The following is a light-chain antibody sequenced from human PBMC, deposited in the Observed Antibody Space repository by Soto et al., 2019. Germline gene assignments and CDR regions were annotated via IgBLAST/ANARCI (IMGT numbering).Light chain of an antibody. V-gene: IGLV2-8*01. J-gene: IGLJ1*01. CDR2: EVS. Sequence: QSVLTQPPSASGSPGQSVTISCTGTSSDVGGYNYVSWYQQHPGKAPKLMIYEVSKRPSGVPDRFSGSKSGNTASLTVSGLQAEEEADYYCSSYAGSYSYVFGTGTKVTVL. CDR3: SSYAGSYSYV. CDR1: SSDVGGYNY.